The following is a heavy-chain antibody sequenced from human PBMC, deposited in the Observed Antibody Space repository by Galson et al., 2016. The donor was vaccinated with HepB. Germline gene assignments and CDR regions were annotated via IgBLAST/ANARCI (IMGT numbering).Heavy chain of an antibody. CDR2: IWYDGSNK. CDR1: GFIFSSYG. CDR3: ARDRLGDYDIFTGHYYYGMDV. V-gene: IGHV3-33*01. J-gene: IGHJ6*02. D-gene: IGHD3-9*01. Sequence: SLRLSCAASGFIFSSYGMHWVRQAPGKGLEWVAVIWYDGSNKYYADSVKGRFTISRDNSKNTLYLQMNSLRAEDTAVYYCARDRLGDYDIFTGHYYYGMDVWGQGTTVTVSS.